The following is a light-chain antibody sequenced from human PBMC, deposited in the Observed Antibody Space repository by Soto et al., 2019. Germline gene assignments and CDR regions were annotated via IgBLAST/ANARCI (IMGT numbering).Light chain of an antibody. CDR1: QSVSSY. CDR2: DAS. Sequence: EIVLTQSPATLSLSPGEKETISCRASQSVSSYLAWYQQKPGQAPRLLIYDASNRATGIPARFSGSGSGTDFTLTISSLEPEDFAVYYCQQRSSTFGQGTRLEIK. CDR3: QQRSST. J-gene: IGKJ5*01. V-gene: IGKV3-11*01.